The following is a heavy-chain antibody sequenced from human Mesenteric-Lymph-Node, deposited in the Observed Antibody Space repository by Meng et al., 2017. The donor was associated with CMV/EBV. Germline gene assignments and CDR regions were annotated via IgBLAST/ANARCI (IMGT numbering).Heavy chain of an antibody. CDR1: GFTFSSYN. CDR2: ISSGSVIK. V-gene: IGHV3-21*06. Sequence: SCAASGFTFSSYNMNWVRQAPGKGLEWVSSISSGSVIKYYADSVKGRFTISRDNTKNSLFLQMNRLTAEDTAVYYCATDAPGTYLAQNWGQGTLVTVSS. D-gene: IGHD3-10*01. J-gene: IGHJ4*02. CDR3: ATDAPGTYLAQN.